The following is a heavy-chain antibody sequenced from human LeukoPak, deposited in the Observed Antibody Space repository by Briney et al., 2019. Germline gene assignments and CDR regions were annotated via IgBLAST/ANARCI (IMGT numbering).Heavy chain of an antibody. V-gene: IGHV3-23*01. CDR2: ISGSGGST. CDR1: GFTFCSYA. D-gene: IGHD5-12*01. CDR3: ARDRSGYAPDY. J-gene: IGHJ4*02. Sequence: GSPRLSFAASGFTFCSYAMGWVRQAPGKGLGLVSAISGSGGSTYYADSVKGRFTISRDNSKNTLYLQMNSLRAEDTALYYCARDRSGYAPDYWGQGTLVTVSS.